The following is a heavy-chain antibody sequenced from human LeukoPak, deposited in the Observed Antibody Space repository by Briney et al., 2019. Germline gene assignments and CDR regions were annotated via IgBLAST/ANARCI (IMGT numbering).Heavy chain of an antibody. CDR3: ARGNYDSSGYFHFDY. CDR1: GGSISTYY. V-gene: IGHV4-59*01. J-gene: IGHJ4*02. CDR2: VYYTGST. D-gene: IGHD3-22*01. Sequence: PSETLSLTCTVSGGSISTYYWSWIRQPPGKGLDLIGYVYYTGSTNYNPSLKSRVTISVDTSKNQFSLKLRSVTAADTAVFYCARGNYDSSGYFHFDYWGQGTLVTVSS.